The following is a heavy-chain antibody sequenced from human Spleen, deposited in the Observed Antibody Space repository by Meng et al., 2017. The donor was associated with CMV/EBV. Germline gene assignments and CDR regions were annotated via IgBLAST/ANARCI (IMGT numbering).Heavy chain of an antibody. Sequence: ASVKVSCKASGYTFTGYYMHWVRQAPGQVLEWMGWINPNSGDTNLAHKFQGRVTMTVDTSITTAAMELSRLRSDDTAIYYCAREIARIIYYDSSGYIDQWGQGTLVTVSS. J-gene: IGHJ4*02. CDR3: AREIARIIYYDSSGYIDQ. CDR1: GYTFTGYY. D-gene: IGHD3-22*01. V-gene: IGHV1-2*02. CDR2: INPNSGDT.